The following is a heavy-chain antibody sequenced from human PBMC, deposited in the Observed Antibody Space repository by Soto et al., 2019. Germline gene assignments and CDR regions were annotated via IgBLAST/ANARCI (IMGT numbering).Heavy chain of an antibody. D-gene: IGHD3-10*01. J-gene: IGHJ4*02. CDR3: ARFESFQPNMAIDY. CDR2: IFPRDSDT. Sequence: GESLKISCKGSGYDFSTYWIGWVRQMPGKGLDLMGVIFPRDSDTKYSPSFEGRVILSADTSTDSAYLQWNSLKAPDTGVYYCARFESFQPNMAIDYWGQGTPVTVSS. V-gene: IGHV5-51*01. CDR1: GYDFSTYW.